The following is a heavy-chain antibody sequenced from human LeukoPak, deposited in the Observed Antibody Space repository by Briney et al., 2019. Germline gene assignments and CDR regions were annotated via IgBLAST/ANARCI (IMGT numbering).Heavy chain of an antibody. CDR1: GGSFSGYY. V-gene: IGHV4-34*01. CDR2: INHSGST. Sequence: SETLSLTCAVYGGSFSGYYWSWIRQPPGKGLEWIGEINHSGSTNYNPSLKSRVTISGDTSKNQFSLKLSSVTAADTAVYYCARRGSSGCCSYWGQGTLVTVSS. J-gene: IGHJ4*02. D-gene: IGHD6-19*01. CDR3: ARRGSSGCCSY.